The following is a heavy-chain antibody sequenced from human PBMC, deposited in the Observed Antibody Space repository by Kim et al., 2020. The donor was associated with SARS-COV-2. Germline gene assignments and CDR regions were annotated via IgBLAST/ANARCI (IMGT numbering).Heavy chain of an antibody. Sequence: GGSLRLSCAASGFTFSSYWMTWVRQAPGKGLEWVANIKQDGNQKYYVDSVKGRFTISRDNAKNSLYLQMNSLRAEDTAVYYCARDGDLYSSGKDAFDIWDQGTMVTVSS. V-gene: IGHV3-7*01. J-gene: IGHJ3*02. CDR2: IKQDGNQK. D-gene: IGHD6-19*01. CDR1: GFTFSSYW. CDR3: ARDGDLYSSGKDAFDI.